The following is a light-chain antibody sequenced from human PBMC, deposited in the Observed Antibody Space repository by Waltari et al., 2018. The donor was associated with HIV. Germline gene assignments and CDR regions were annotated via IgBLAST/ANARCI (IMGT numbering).Light chain of an antibody. CDR1: NSNIGRNT. Sequence: QSVLTQPPSASGTPGQRVTISCSGSNSNIGRNTVNWYHQLPGTAPKLLIYSNNQRSSGVPDRFSGSKSGTSASLAISGLQSDDEADYYCEAWDDSLNSPVFGGGTELTVL. J-gene: IGLJ3*02. CDR2: SNN. V-gene: IGLV1-44*01. CDR3: EAWDDSLNSPV.